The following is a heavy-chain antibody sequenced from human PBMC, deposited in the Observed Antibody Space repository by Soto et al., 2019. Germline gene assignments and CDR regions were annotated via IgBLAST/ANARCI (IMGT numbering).Heavy chain of an antibody. CDR1: GGTFNTYA. J-gene: IGHJ4*02. V-gene: IGHV1-69*04. CDR3: ARGGGDGYRYDY. Sequence: QVQLVQSGAEVKKPGSSMKVSCKASGGTFNTYALSWVRQAPGQGLEWMGRIIPILGITNYAQKLQDRFXIXAXXSTSTAYMELSSLRSEDTAVYYCARGGGDGYRYDYWGEGTLVTVSS. D-gene: IGHD2-21*01. CDR2: IIPILGIT.